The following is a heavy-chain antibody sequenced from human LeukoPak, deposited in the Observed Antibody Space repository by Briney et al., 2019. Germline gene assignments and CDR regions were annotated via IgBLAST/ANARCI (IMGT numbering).Heavy chain of an antibody. Sequence: ASVKVSCKVSGYTLTELSMHWVRQAPGKGLEWMGGFDPEDGETIYAQKFQGRVTMTEDTSTDTAYMELSSLRSEDTAVYYCATAPIVGAIFSQRYPDAFDIWGQGTMVTVSS. D-gene: IGHD1-26*01. CDR1: GYTLTELS. J-gene: IGHJ3*02. V-gene: IGHV1-24*01. CDR2: FDPEDGET. CDR3: ATAPIVGAIFSQRYPDAFDI.